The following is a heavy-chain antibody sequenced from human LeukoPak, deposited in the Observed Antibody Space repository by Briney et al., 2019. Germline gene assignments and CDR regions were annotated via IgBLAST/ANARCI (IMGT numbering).Heavy chain of an antibody. CDR2: IYYSGST. Sequence: PSETLSLTCTVSGGSISSSSYYWGWIRQPPGKGLEWIGSIYYSGSTYYNPSLKSRVTISVDTSKNQFSLKLSSVTAADTAVYYCARVMTTGDFDYWGQGTLVTVSS. J-gene: IGHJ4*02. D-gene: IGHD4-17*01. CDR3: ARVMTTGDFDY. V-gene: IGHV4-39*07. CDR1: GGSISSSSYY.